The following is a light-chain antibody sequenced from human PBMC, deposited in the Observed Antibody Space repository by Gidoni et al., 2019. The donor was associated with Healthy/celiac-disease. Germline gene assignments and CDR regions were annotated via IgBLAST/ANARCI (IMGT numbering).Light chain of an antibody. Sequence: DIKMTQSPSPLSASVGDRVTITCRASQGISSYLNWYQQKPGKAPKLLIYAASSLQSGVPSRFSGSGSGTDFTLTISSLQPEDFATYYYQQSYSTPYTFGQGTKLEIK. J-gene: IGKJ2*01. CDR3: QQSYSTPYT. CDR1: QGISSY. V-gene: IGKV1-39*01. CDR2: AAS.